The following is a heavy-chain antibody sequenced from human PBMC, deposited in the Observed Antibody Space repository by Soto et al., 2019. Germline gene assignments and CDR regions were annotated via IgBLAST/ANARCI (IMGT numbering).Heavy chain of an antibody. D-gene: IGHD1-26*01. Sequence: SETLSLTCAVSSGSISSSNWWSWVRQPPGKGLEWIGEIYHSGSTNYNPSLKSRVTISVDKSKNQFSLKLSSVTAADTAVYYCARFSSYDTWFDPWGQGTLVTVSS. CDR1: SGSISSSNW. V-gene: IGHV4-4*02. J-gene: IGHJ5*02. CDR2: IYHSGST. CDR3: ARFSSYDTWFDP.